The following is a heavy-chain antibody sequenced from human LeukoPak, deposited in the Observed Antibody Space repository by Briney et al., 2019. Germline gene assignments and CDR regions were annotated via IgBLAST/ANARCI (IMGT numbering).Heavy chain of an antibody. D-gene: IGHD1-14*01. V-gene: IGHV3-53*01. Sequence: PGGSQRLSCAASGFTVITNDMTWVRQAPGKGLEWVSVLYSDGNTKYADSVQGRFTISRDNSKNTLYLEMNSLSPDDTAVYYCARGVEPLAANTLAYWGQGNLVTLSS. CDR3: ARGVEPLAANTLAY. CDR1: GFTVITND. J-gene: IGHJ4*02. CDR2: LYSDGNT.